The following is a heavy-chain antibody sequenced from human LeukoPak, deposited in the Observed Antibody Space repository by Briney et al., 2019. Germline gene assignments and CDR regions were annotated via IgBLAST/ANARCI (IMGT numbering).Heavy chain of an antibody. J-gene: IGHJ4*02. CDR1: GYTFTSYG. CDR3: AKHVDTAMVPSERPYYFDY. V-gene: IGHV1-18*01. Sequence: GASVKVSCKASGYTFTSYGISWVRQAPGQGLEWMGWISAYNGNTNYAQKLQGRVTMTTDTSTSTAYMELRSLRSDDTAVYYCAKHVDTAMVPSERPYYFDYRGQGTLVTVSS. D-gene: IGHD5-18*01. CDR2: ISAYNGNT.